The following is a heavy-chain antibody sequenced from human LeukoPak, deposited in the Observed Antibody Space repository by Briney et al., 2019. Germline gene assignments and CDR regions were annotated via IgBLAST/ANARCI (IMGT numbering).Heavy chain of an antibody. CDR1: GFTFSDYW. CDR3: KSGGAAPGSFDN. Sequence: GGSLRLSCAASGFTFSDYWMNWMRQAPGKGLAWVANIKYDGNEEYYVDSVKGRFTISRDNAKSSLYLQLNSLRVEDTAVYYCKSGGAAPGSFDNWGQGTLVTVSP. CDR2: IKYDGNEE. V-gene: IGHV3-7*01. J-gene: IGHJ4*02. D-gene: IGHD4-23*01.